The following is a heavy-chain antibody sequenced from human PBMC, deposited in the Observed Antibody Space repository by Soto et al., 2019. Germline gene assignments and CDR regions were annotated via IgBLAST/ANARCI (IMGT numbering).Heavy chain of an antibody. CDR1: GDPLFRNVA. Sequence: QLQQSDAGLLMPSQTLSLTCGFTGDPLFRNVAWNWIRQSPSRGLEWLGRTYFRSRWYNDYAVSLQSRLTINADTSASQFSLQLKSVTPDDTAVYFCARDQGALNSWGQGTLVTVSS. D-gene: IGHD1-7*01. J-gene: IGHJ4*02. CDR2: TYFRSRWYN. V-gene: IGHV6-1*01. CDR3: ARDQGALNS.